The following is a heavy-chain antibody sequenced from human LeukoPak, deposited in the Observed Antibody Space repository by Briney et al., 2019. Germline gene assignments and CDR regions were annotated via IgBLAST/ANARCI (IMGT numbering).Heavy chain of an antibody. CDR1: GFTFSDYY. Sequence: PGGSLRLSCAASGFTFSDYYMSWIRQAPGKGLEWVSYISSSGSTIYYADSVKGRFTISRDNAKNSLYLQMNSPRAEDTAVYYCARDLGYDFWSGYLFPSRGNWFDPWGQGTLVTVSS. CDR2: ISSSGSTI. J-gene: IGHJ5*02. CDR3: ARDLGYDFWSGYLFPSRGNWFDP. D-gene: IGHD3-3*01. V-gene: IGHV3-11*04.